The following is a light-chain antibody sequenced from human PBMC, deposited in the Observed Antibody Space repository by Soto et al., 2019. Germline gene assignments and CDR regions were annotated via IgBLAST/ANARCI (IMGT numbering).Light chain of an antibody. J-gene: IGKJ1*01. CDR2: GAF. CDR1: PISSN. Sequence: VVTQSPASLSVSPGDRVTISCRAGPISSNLAWHQQRPGQAPSLLIYGAFTRATGIPARFSGTGSGTEFTLTISSLQSEDFALYYCQQYNDWPLTFGQGTKVDIK. V-gene: IGKV3-15*01. CDR3: QQYNDWPLT.